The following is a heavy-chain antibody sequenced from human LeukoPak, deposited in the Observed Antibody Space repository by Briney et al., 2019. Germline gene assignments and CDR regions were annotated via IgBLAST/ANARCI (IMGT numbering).Heavy chain of an antibody. CDR1: GASISSDNW. J-gene: IGHJ2*01. V-gene: IGHV4-4*02. CDR2: MYHSGST. Sequence: SGTLSLTCDVSGASISSDNWWSWVRQPPGQGLEWSGEMYHSGSTNYNPSLKSRLTISIDKSKNPFSLKLTPVTAADTAVYYCARGDGDYFYYFNVWGRGTLVTVSS. CDR3: ARGDGDYFYYFNV. D-gene: IGHD4-17*01.